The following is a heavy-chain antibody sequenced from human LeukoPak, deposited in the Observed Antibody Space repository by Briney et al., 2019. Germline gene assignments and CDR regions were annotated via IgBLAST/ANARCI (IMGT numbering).Heavy chain of an antibody. D-gene: IGHD4-23*01. CDR2: TNPNSGGT. Sequence: ASVKVSCKASGYTFTGYYMHWVRQAPGQGLEWMGWTNPNSGGTNYAQKFQGRVTMTRDTSISTAYMELSRLRSGDTAVYYCARGTLNSGGNPWGYYYYYMDVWGKGTTVTVSS. CDR3: ARGTLNSGGNPWGYYYYYMDV. CDR1: GYTFTGYY. V-gene: IGHV1-2*02. J-gene: IGHJ6*03.